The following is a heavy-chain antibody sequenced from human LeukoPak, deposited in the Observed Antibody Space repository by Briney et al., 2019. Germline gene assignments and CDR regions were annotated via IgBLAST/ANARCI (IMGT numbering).Heavy chain of an antibody. CDR3: ARGAQTYYDKAPVDY. D-gene: IGHD3-22*01. Sequence: PETLSLTCAVYGGSFSGYYWSWIRQPPGKGLEWIGEINHSGSTNYNPSLKSRVTISVDTFKSQFSLKLNSMTAADTAVYYCARGAQTYYDKAPVDYWGQGTLVTVSS. CDR2: INHSGST. V-gene: IGHV4-34*01. CDR1: GGSFSGYY. J-gene: IGHJ4*02.